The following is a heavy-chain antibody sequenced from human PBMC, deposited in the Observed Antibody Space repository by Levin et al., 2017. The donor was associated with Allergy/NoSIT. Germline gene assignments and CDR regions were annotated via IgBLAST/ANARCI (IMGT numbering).Heavy chain of an antibody. CDR2: ITLDVTDT. J-gene: IGHJ4*02. D-gene: IGHD2-2*01. CDR3: ARGGCSSTGCLDY. V-gene: IGHV3-74*01. Sequence: GESLKISCAASGFTFSRYYMHWVRQAPGKGLVWVSRITLDVTDTYYADSVKGRFTISRDNAENTLFLQMNSLRAEDTAIYYCARGGCSSTGCLDYWGQGILVTVSS. CDR1: GFTFSRYY.